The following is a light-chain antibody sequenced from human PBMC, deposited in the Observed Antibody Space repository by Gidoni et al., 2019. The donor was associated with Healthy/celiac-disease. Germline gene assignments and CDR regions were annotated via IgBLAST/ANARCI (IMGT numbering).Light chain of an antibody. V-gene: IGKV1-39*01. J-gene: IGKJ4*01. CDR3: QQSYSTPLT. Sequence: QMTQSPSSLSASVGDRVTITCRASQSISSYLNWYQQKPGKAPKLLIYAASSLQSGVPSRFSGSGSGTDFTLTISSLQPEDFATYYCQQSYSTPLTFGGGTKVEIK. CDR1: QSISSY. CDR2: AAS.